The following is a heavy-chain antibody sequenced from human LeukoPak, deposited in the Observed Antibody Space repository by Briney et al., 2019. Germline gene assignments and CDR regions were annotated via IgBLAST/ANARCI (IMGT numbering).Heavy chain of an antibody. CDR2: ISGSSV. D-gene: IGHD1-26*01. J-gene: IGHJ6*04. CDR3: ARDSGRYGYYMDV. V-gene: IGHV3-48*01. Sequence: GGSLRLPCAASGFTLSSHRMNGFRRAPGKGREWVADISGSSVHYADSVTGRFTISRDNAKNSVYLQMNSLRVEDTAVYYCARDSGRYGYYMDVWGKGTTVTVSS. CDR1: GFTLSSHR.